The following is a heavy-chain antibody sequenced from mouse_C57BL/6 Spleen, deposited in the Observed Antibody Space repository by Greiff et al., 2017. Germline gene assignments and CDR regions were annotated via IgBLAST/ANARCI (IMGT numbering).Heavy chain of an antibody. CDR2: INPNNGGT. CDR3: AKSWRFAY. CDR1: GYTFTDYN. V-gene: IGHV1-22*01. J-gene: IGHJ3*01. Sequence: IHLQQSGPELVKPGASVKMSCKASGYTFTDYNMHWVKQSHGKSPEWIGYINPNNGGTSYNQKFKSKTTLTVNKSSSTAYMELRSLASEDSAVYYCAKSWRFAYWGQGTLVTVSA.